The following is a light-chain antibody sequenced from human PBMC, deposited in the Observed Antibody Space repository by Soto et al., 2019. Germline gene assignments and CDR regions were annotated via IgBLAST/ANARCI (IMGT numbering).Light chain of an antibody. CDR2: DAS. CDR3: QQRNSWPLT. Sequence: EIVLTQSPATVSLSPGGRATLSCRASPSVNSYLAWYQQKPGQAPRLLIYDASSRATGIPARFSGSGSGTDFTLTISSLEPEDFAVYYCQQRNSWPLTFGGGTKVEIK. J-gene: IGKJ4*01. V-gene: IGKV3-11*01. CDR1: PSVNSY.